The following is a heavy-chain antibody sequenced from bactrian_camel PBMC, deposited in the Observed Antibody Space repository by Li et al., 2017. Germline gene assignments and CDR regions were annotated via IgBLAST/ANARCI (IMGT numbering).Heavy chain of an antibody. CDR3: AEGRGSRGEHCYSLNY. J-gene: IGHJ4*01. D-gene: IGHD6*01. V-gene: IGHV3S54*01. Sequence: HVQLVESGGGAVQSGGSLRLSCVESGPVYRHNYMAWFRTVTGTEREGVAAISDAGDTTYYGDFAKGRFTVSQDNAKNTVYLQMNNLQPEDTAMYYCAEGRGSRGEHCYSLNYWGQGTQVTVS. CDR1: GPVYRHNY. CDR2: ISDAGDTT.